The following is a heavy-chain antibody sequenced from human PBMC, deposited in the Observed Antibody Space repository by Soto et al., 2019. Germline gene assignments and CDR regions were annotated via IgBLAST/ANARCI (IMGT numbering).Heavy chain of an antibody. CDR2: MEPSTGRT. Sequence: QVQLVQSGAKVREPGASVKVSCKASGYSFTSLDINWVRQTAGQGLEWMGWMEPSTGRTGYAQKFQGRVTMTRDTSINTAYMELTTLTSDDTAFYYCARGVSAGVDYWGQGTLVIVSS. V-gene: IGHV1-8*01. CDR3: ARGVSAGVDY. CDR1: GYSFTSLD. D-gene: IGHD1-26*01. J-gene: IGHJ4*02.